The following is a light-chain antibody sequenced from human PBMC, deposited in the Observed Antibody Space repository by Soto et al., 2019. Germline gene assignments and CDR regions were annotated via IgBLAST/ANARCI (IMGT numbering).Light chain of an antibody. CDR2: DVS. CDR1: SSDVGGYNY. Sequence: QSALTQPASVSGSPGQSITISCTGTSSDVGGYNYVSWYQQHPGKAPKLMIYDVSNRPSGVSNRLSGSKSGNTASLTISGLQAEDEADYYCSSYTDSNTLRNVFGTGTKVTVL. CDR3: SSYTDSNTLRNV. J-gene: IGLJ1*01. V-gene: IGLV2-14*01.